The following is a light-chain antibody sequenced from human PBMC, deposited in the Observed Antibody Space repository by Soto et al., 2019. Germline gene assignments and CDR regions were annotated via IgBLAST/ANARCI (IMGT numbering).Light chain of an antibody. CDR1: QNINNW. J-gene: IGKJ1*01. Sequence: DIQMTQSPSTLSASIGDRVTITCRTSQNINNWLAWYQQKPGKAPKLLIYKTSNSESGVPSRFSGSGSGTEFPLTISSLQPDDFATYYCQQYHSYSRTVGQGTKVEI. CDR3: QQYHSYSRT. V-gene: IGKV1-5*03. CDR2: KTS.